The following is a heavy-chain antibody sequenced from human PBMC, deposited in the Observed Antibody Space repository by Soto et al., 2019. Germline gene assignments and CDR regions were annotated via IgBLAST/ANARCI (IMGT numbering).Heavy chain of an antibody. Sequence: QVQLVQSGAEVKKPGSSVKVSCKASGGTFSSYAISWVRQAPGQGLEWMGGIIPIFGTANYAQKFQGRVTIIVDESTSTAYMELSSLRSEDTAVYYCARDISTHPFWSGITPPLDPWGQGTLVTVSS. V-gene: IGHV1-69*01. CDR2: IIPIFGTA. J-gene: IGHJ5*02. CDR3: ARDISTHPFWSGITPPLDP. CDR1: GGTFSSYA. D-gene: IGHD3-3*01.